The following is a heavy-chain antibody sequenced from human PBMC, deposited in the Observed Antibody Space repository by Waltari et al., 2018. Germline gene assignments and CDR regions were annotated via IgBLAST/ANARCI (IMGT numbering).Heavy chain of an antibody. CDR1: GDSVVSNY. CDR3: ARETRHGDWFDP. Sequence: QVQLHESGPGLVQPSETLSLACSVSGDSVVSNYWSWIRQSAGKGMEWIGRIYVGGTTNYNPALSGRVSMSVDMSKNQIFLKIMSVIAADTGVYYCARETRHGDWFDPWGQGTLVTVSS. CDR2: IYVGGTT. D-gene: IGHD3-16*01. J-gene: IGHJ5*02. V-gene: IGHV4-4*07.